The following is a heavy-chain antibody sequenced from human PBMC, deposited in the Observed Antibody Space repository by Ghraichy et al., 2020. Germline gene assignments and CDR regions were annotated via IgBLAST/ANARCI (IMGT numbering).Heavy chain of an antibody. Sequence: SQTLSLTCAVYGGSFSGYYWSWIRQPPGKGLEWIGEINHSGSTNYNPSLKSRVTISVDTSKNQFSLKLSSVTAADTAVYYCARDLYYGSGSYWVNWFDPWGQGTLVTVSS. J-gene: IGHJ5*02. CDR3: ARDLYYGSGSYWVNWFDP. CDR2: INHSGST. D-gene: IGHD3-10*01. CDR1: GGSFSGYY. V-gene: IGHV4-34*01.